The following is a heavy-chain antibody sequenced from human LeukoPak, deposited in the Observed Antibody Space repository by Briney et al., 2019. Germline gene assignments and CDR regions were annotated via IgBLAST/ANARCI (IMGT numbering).Heavy chain of an antibody. CDR2: MNTDGSDT. J-gene: IGHJ4*02. D-gene: IGHD1-26*01. Sequence: GGSLRLSCAASGFTFSTYRMHWDRQVQGKGLVWVSHMNTDGSDTSNADFVKGRFPISRDNAKNTLYLQMKSLRAEDTAVYYCARGGGGSYGGDLDYWGQGTLVTVSS. CDR1: GFTFSTYR. CDR3: ARGGGGSYGGDLDY. V-gene: IGHV3-74*01.